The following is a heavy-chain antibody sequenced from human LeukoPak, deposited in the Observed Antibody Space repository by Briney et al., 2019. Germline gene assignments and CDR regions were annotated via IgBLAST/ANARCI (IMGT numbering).Heavy chain of an antibody. V-gene: IGHV1-69*04. D-gene: IGHD3-22*01. CDR1: GGTFSSYT. J-gene: IGHJ4*02. CDR3: ARDGTGGGYYYYFDY. CDR2: IIPILGIA. Sequence: SVKVSCKASGGTFSSYTISWVRQDPGKGLEWMGRIIPILGIANYAQKFQGRVTITADKSTSTAYMELSSLRSEDTAVYYCARDGTGGGYYYYFDYWGQGTLVTVSS.